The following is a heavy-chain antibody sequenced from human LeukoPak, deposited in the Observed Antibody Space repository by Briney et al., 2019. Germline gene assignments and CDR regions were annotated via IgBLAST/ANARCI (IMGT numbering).Heavy chain of an antibody. CDR1: RFTFSSYS. J-gene: IGHJ5*02. CDR3: ARDTYYYDSRPPGWFDP. CDR2: ISSSSSTI. V-gene: IGHV3-48*04. D-gene: IGHD3-22*01. Sequence: PGGSLTLSCAASRFTFSSYSMNWVRPAPGKGVEWVSYISSSSSTISYAVSVQGRFTISRDNTKNSLYLQMNSLKAEDTAVYYCARDTYYYDSRPPGWFDPWGQGTLVTVSS.